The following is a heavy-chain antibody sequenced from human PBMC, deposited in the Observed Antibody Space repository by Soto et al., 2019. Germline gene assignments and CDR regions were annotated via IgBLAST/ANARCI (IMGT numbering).Heavy chain of an antibody. J-gene: IGHJ3*02. Sequence: QVQLVQSGAEVQKPGSSVKVSCKASGGTFSSYTISWVRQAPGQRLEWMGRIIPSLGIANYAQKFQGRVTITADKSASTAYMELSSLRSEDTAVYYCARDSGYCSGGSCYSQGHNAFDIWGQGTMVTVSS. CDR2: IIPSLGIA. D-gene: IGHD2-15*01. CDR3: ARDSGYCSGGSCYSQGHNAFDI. CDR1: GGTFSSYT. V-gene: IGHV1-69*08.